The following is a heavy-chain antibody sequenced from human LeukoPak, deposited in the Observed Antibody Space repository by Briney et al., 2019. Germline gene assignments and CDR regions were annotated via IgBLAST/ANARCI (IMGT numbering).Heavy chain of an antibody. CDR1: GYTFTSYA. J-gene: IGHJ4*02. CDR2: INAGNGNT. V-gene: IGHV1-3*01. CDR3: ARGVGYGDYVGGFDY. D-gene: IGHD4-17*01. Sequence: GASVKVSCKASGYTFTSYAMHWVRQAPGQRLEWMGWINAGNGNTKYSQKFQGRVTITRDTSASTAYMELSSLRSEDTAVYYCARGVGYGDYVGGFDYWGQGTLVTVSS.